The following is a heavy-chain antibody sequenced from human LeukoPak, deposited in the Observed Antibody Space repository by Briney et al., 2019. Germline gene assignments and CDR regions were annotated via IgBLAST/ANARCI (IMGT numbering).Heavy chain of an antibody. Sequence: ASVKVSCKASGYTFTSYYMHWVRQAPGQGLEWMGWISAYNGDTKYAQKLQGRVTMTTDTSTRTAYMELRSLRSDDTAVYFCARDLRAFRDGYKNPNFYLDYWGQGTLVTVSS. V-gene: IGHV1-18*04. CDR3: ARDLRAFRDGYKNPNFYLDY. CDR2: ISAYNGDT. D-gene: IGHD5-24*01. CDR1: GYTFTSYY. J-gene: IGHJ4*02.